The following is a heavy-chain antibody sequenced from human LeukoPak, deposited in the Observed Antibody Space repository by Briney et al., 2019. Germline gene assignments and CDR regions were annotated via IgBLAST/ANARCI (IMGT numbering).Heavy chain of an antibody. Sequence: GGSLRLSCAASGFTFDDYAMNWVRQAPGKGLEWVSSISSSSSYIYYADSVKGRFTISRDNAKNSLYLQMNSLRAEDTAVYYCARAGGYCSSTSCYEMDVWGKGTTVTVSS. CDR2: ISSSSSYI. CDR1: GFTFDDYA. V-gene: IGHV3-21*01. D-gene: IGHD2-2*01. J-gene: IGHJ6*04. CDR3: ARAGGYCSSTSCYEMDV.